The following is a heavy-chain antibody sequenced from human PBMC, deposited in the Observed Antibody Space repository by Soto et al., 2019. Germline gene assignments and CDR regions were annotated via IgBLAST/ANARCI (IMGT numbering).Heavy chain of an antibody. CDR3: ARGVRDIVVVPAAKPRRYYYYYMDV. D-gene: IGHD2-2*02. J-gene: IGHJ6*03. CDR1: GGSFSGYY. CDR2: INHSGST. Sequence: QVHLQQWGAGLLKPSETLSLTCAVYGGSFSGYYWSWIRQPPGKGMEWLGEINHSGSTNYNPSLKRRVTISVDTSMNHFPLKLSSVTAADTAVYYCARGVRDIVVVPAAKPRRYYYYYMDVWGKGTTVTVSS. V-gene: IGHV4-34*01.